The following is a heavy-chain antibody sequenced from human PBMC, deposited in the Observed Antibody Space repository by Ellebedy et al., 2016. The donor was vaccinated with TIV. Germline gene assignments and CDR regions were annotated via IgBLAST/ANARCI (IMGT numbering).Heavy chain of an antibody. V-gene: IGHV3-30-3*01. D-gene: IGHD6-6*01. CDR1: GFTFSNYA. CDR2: ISYDGYNK. Sequence: PGGSLRLSCAASGFTFSNYAMHWVRQAPGKGLEWVAVISYDGYNKYYADPVKGRFTISRDNSKSTLYLQMNSLRAEDTALYYCARGLSKSQLDDYWGQGTLVTVSS. CDR3: ARGLSKSQLDDY. J-gene: IGHJ4*02.